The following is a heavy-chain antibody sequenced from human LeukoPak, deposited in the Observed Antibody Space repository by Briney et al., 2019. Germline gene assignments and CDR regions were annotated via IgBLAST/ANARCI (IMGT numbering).Heavy chain of an antibody. Sequence: ASVKVSFKASGYTFTSYAMHWVRQAPGQRLEWMGWITAGNGNTKYSQKFQGRVTITRDTSASTAYMELSSLRSEDTAVYYCARDDPLLWFGELSAQPFDYWGQGTLVTVSS. D-gene: IGHD3-10*01. CDR2: ITAGNGNT. CDR1: GYTFTSYA. CDR3: ARDDPLLWFGELSAQPFDY. J-gene: IGHJ4*02. V-gene: IGHV1-3*01.